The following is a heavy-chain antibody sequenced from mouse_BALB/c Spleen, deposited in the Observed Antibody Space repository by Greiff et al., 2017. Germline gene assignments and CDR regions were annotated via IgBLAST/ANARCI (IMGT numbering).Heavy chain of an antibody. CDR2: IYPGNSDT. J-gene: IGHJ4*01. Sequence: VQLKQSGTVLARPGASVKMSCKASGYTFTSYWMHWVKQRPGQGLEWIGAIYPGNSDTSYNQKFKGKAKLTAVTSTSTAYMELSSLTNEDSAVYYCSGYYYYYAMDYWGQGTSVTVSS. V-gene: IGHV1-5*01. D-gene: IGHD2-3*01. CDR1: GYTFTSYW. CDR3: SGYYYYYAMDY.